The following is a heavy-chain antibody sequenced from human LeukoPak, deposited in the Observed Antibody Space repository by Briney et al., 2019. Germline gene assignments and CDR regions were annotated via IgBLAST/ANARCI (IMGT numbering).Heavy chain of an antibody. CDR1: GYTFTSYD. J-gene: IGHJ4*02. Sequence: ASVKVSCKASGYTFTSYDINWVRQATGQGLEWMGWMNPNSGNTGYAQKFQGRVTMTRNTSISTAYMELSSLRSEDTAVYYCARAPTVLVGYCSSSSCQADYWGQGTLVTVSS. CDR2: MNPNSGNT. V-gene: IGHV1-8*01. CDR3: ARAPTVLVGYCSSSSCQADY. D-gene: IGHD2-2*01.